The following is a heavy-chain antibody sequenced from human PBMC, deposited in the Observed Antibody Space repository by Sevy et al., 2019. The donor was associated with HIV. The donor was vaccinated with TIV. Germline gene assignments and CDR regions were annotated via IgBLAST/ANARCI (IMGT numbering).Heavy chain of an antibody. CDR1: GGSISSYY. CDR2: IYTSGST. Sequence: SETLSLTCTVSGGSISSYYWSWIRQPAGKGLEWIGRIYTSGSTNYNPSLKSRVTMSVDTSKNQFSLKLSSVTAADTAVYYCARGGSGSYTDSWYYGMDFWGQRTTVTVSS. J-gene: IGHJ6*02. D-gene: IGHD3-10*01. CDR3: ARGGSGSYTDSWYYGMDF. V-gene: IGHV4-4*07.